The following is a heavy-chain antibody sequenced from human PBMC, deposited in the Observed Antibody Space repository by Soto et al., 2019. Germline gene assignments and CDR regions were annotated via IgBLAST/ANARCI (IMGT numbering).Heavy chain of an antibody. CDR2: MSGSGGDT. CDR1: GLTFSSYS. D-gene: IGHD2-21*01. CDR3: AKESSISNYYYGMDV. J-gene: IGHJ6*02. Sequence: EAQLLESGGGLVQPGGSLRLSCAASGLTFSSYSMTWVRQAPGKGLEWVSGMSGSGGDTYYADSVKGRFTISRDNSKNTLYVQMNSLRAEDTAVYYCAKESSISNYYYGMDVWGQGTTVTVSS. V-gene: IGHV3-23*01.